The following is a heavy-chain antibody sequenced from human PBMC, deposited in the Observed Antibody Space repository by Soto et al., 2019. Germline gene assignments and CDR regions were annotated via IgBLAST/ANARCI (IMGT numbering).Heavy chain of an antibody. D-gene: IGHD3-10*01. V-gene: IGHV4-31*03. CDR3: ARIGDYYGSVTETHWYFDL. CDR1: GGSISSGGYY. J-gene: IGHJ2*01. CDR2: IYYSGST. Sequence: QVQLQESGPGLVKPSQTLSLTCTVSGGSISSGGYYWSWIRQHPGKGLEWIGYIYYSGSTYYNPSLKCRVTMSVDTSKNQFSLKLSSVTAADTAVYYCARIGDYYGSVTETHWYFDLWGRGTLVTVSS.